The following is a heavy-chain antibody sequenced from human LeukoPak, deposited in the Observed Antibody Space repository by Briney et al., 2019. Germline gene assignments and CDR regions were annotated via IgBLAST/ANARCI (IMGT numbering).Heavy chain of an antibody. Sequence: GGSLRPSFAASGFTFISYGRHWVGQAPGKGRGGVAVISYDGSNKYYADSVKGRFTISRDNAKNSLYLQMNSLRAEDTAVYYCARGPGVGATTMDYWGQGTLVTVSS. CDR3: ARGPGVGATTMDY. J-gene: IGHJ4*02. CDR2: ISYDGSNK. D-gene: IGHD1-26*01. CDR1: GFTFISYG. V-gene: IGHV3-30*03.